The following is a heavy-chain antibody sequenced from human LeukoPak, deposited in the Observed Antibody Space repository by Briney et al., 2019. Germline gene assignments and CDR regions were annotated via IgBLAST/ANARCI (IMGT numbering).Heavy chain of an antibody. V-gene: IGHV4-59*12. J-gene: IGHJ2*01. CDR3: ARGPSYDSSDPYWYFDL. CDR2: IYYSGST. D-gene: IGHD3-22*01. CDR1: GGSISSYY. Sequence: SETLSLTCTVSGGSISSYYWSWIRQPPGKGLEWIGYIYYSGSTNYNPSLKSRVTISVDTSKNQFSLKLSSVTAADTAVYYCARGPSYDSSDPYWYFDLWGRGTLVTVSS.